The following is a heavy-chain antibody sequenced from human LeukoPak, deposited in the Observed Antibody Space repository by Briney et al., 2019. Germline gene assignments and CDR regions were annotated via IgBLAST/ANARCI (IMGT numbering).Heavy chain of an antibody. Sequence: GGSLRLSCAASGFTFSSYGMHWVRQAPGKGLEGVAFIRYDGSNKYYADSVKGRFTISRDNSKNTLYLQMNSLRAEDTAVYYCAKVAYSSSWYSFRPYYYYYMDVWGKGTTVTISS. D-gene: IGHD6-13*01. V-gene: IGHV3-30*02. CDR2: IRYDGSNK. CDR1: GFTFSSYG. J-gene: IGHJ6*03. CDR3: AKVAYSSSWYSFRPYYYYYMDV.